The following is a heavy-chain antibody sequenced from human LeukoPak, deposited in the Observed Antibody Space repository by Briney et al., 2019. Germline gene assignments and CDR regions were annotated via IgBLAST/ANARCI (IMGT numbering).Heavy chain of an antibody. CDR2: ISWNSGSI. Sequence: GGSLRLSCAASGFTFDDYAMHWVRQAPGKGLEWVSGISWNSGSIGYADSVKGRFTISRDNAKNSLYLRMNSLRAEDTALYYCAKDGGYCSSTSCYQFSDWGQGTLVTVSS. CDR3: AKDGGYCSSTSCYQFSD. J-gene: IGHJ4*02. D-gene: IGHD2-2*01. V-gene: IGHV3-9*01. CDR1: GFTFDDYA.